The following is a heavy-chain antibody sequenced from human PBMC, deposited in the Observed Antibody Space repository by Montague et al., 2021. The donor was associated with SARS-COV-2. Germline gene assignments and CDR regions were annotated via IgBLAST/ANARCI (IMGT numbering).Heavy chain of an antibody. J-gene: IGHJ4*02. CDR3: ARTYYDISTGYYTYDY. Sequence: PALVKPTQTLTLTCTFSGFSLSTSGMCVSWIRQPPGKALEWLAPIDWDDDKYCSTSLKTRLTISKDTSKNQVVLTMTNMDPVDTATYYCARTYYDISTGYYTYDYWGQGTLVTVSS. V-gene: IGHV2-70*01. CDR1: GFSLSTSGMC. D-gene: IGHD3-9*01. CDR2: IDWDDDK.